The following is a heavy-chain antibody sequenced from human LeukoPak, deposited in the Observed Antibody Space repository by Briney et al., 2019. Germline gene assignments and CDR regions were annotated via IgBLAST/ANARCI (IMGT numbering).Heavy chain of an antibody. V-gene: IGHV3-7*01. CDR1: GFTFSSYW. CDR2: IKQDGSEK. Sequence: PGGSLRLSCAASGFTFSSYWMSWVRQAPGKGLEWVANIKQDGSEKYYVDSVKGRFTISRDNAKNSLYLQMNSLRAEDTAVYYCARDHYDYVSGSYRQLGNDYWGQGTLVTVSS. J-gene: IGHJ4*02. D-gene: IGHD3-16*02. CDR3: ARDHYDYVSGSYRQLGNDY.